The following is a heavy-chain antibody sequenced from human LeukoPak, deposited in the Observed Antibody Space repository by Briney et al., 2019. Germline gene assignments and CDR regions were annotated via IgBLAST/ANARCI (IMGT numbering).Heavy chain of an antibody. CDR1: GFTFSNYA. J-gene: IGHJ4*02. D-gene: IGHD2-21*02. V-gene: IGHV3-23*01. CDR3: AKDHANTPVVTN. Sequence: PGGSLRLSCAASGFTFSNYAMSWVRQAPGKGLEWVSATSSSDAGTYYAESVRGRFTISRDNSKNTLFLQMNSLRAEDAAVYYCAKDHANTPVVTNWGQGILVSVSS. CDR2: TSSSDAGT.